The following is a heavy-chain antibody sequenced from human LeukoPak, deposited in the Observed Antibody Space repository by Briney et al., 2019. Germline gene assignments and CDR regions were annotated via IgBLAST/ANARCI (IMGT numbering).Heavy chain of an antibody. J-gene: IGHJ4*02. CDR1: GFTFSSYG. D-gene: IGHD2-15*01. CDR3: ARGRDCSGGSCPHFDY. V-gene: IGHV3-33*01. CDR2: IWYDGSNK. Sequence: PGGSLRLSCAASGFTFSSYGMHWVRQAPGKGLEWVAVIWYDGSNKYYADSVKGRFTISRDNSKNTLYLQMNSLRAEDTAVYYCARGRDCSGGSCPHFDYWGQGTLVTVSS.